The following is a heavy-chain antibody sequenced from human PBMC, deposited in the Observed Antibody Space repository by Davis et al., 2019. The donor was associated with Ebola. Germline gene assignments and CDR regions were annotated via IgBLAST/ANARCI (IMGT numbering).Heavy chain of an antibody. J-gene: IGHJ4*02. CDR1: GYTFSNYG. Sequence: ASVKVSCRTSGYTFSNYGITWVRQAPGQGLEWMGWISAYNGNTNYAQKLQGRVTMTTDTSTSTVYMELSSLRSEDTAVYYCARGRGHYESSGGDFWGQGTLVTVSS. CDR3: ARGRGHYESSGGDF. D-gene: IGHD3-22*01. CDR2: ISAYNGNT. V-gene: IGHV1-18*01.